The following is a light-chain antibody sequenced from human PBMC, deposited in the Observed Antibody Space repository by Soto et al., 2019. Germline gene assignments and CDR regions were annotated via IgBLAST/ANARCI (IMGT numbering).Light chain of an antibody. Sequence: QSVLTQPASVSGSPGQSITISCTGTSSDVGSYNLISWYQHHPGKAPKLMIYEDNKRPSGVSNRFSASKSGTTASLTISGLQTEDEADYYCCSYATSHTWLFGGGTKLTVL. CDR2: EDN. J-gene: IGLJ3*02. CDR1: SSDVGSYNL. CDR3: CSYATSHTWL. V-gene: IGLV2-23*01.